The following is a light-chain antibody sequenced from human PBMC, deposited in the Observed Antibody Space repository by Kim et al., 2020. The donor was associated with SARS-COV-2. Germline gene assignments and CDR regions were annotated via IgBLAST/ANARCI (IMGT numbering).Light chain of an antibody. V-gene: IGLV4-69*01. CDR3: QTWGTGIGV. Sequence: QPVLTQSPSASASLGASVKLTCTLSSGHSSYAIAWHQQQPEKGPRYSMKLNSDGSHSKGDGIPDRFSGSSSGAERYLTISSLQSEDEADYYCQTWGTGIGVFGGGTQLTVL. CDR1: SGHSSYA. J-gene: IGLJ3*02. CDR2: LNSDGSH.